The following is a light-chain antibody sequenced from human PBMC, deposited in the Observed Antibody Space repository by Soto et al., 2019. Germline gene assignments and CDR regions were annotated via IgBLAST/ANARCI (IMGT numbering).Light chain of an antibody. CDR1: QSVSNY. J-gene: IGKJ4*01. CDR2: EAS. Sequence: EIVLTQSPATLSLSPGERATLSCRASQSVSNYLAWYQQKPGQAPRLLIYEASNRASGIPARFSGSGSGTDFTLTISSLEPEDFAVYYCQQRSYWLSFGGGTKVEIE. V-gene: IGKV3-11*01. CDR3: QQRSYWLS.